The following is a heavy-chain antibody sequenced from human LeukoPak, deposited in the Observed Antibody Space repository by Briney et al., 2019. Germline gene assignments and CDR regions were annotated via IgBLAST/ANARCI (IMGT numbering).Heavy chain of an antibody. CDR2: IIPRYDSP. CDR1: GGTFNSYG. CDR3: ARAFDWLDS. V-gene: IGHV1-69*01. Sequence: ASVKVSCKAPGGTFNSYGISWVRQAPGQGLEWMGGIIPRYDSPNHAQKFQGRVTFSADDSTATAYMELSSLRFEDTAVYYCARAFDWLDSWGQGTQVTVSS. J-gene: IGHJ5*01.